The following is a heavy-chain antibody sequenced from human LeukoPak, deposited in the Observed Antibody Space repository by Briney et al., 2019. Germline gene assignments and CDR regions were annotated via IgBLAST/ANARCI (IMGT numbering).Heavy chain of an antibody. J-gene: IGHJ4*02. D-gene: IGHD3-10*01. Sequence: ASVKVSCKASGYTFTSYYMHWVRQAPGQVREWMGIINPRGGSTSYAQKCQGRVTMTRDTSSSTVYMELRSLRSEDTAVYYCARGSGSGSYYNAPLDYWGQGTLVTVSS. CDR1: GYTFTSYY. V-gene: IGHV1-46*01. CDR2: INPRGGST. CDR3: ARGSGSGSYYNAPLDY.